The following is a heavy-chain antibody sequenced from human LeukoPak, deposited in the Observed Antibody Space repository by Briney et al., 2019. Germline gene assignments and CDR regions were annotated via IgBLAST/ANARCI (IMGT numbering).Heavy chain of an antibody. Sequence: GGSLRLSCEASGFIFDDYAMHWVRQAPGKGLEWVSGISSSSSYIYYADSVKGRFTISRDNAKNSLYLQMNSLRAEDTAVYYCARDRVGIVGAIWVGDAFDIWGQGTMVTVSS. V-gene: IGHV3-21*01. CDR1: GFIFDDYA. J-gene: IGHJ3*02. D-gene: IGHD1-26*01. CDR3: ARDRVGIVGAIWVGDAFDI. CDR2: ISSSSSYI.